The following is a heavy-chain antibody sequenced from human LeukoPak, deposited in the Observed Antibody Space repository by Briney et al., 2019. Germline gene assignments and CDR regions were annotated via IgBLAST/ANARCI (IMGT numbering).Heavy chain of an antibody. CDR3: ARESISGHRDFDY. CDR1: GFTFSSYS. CDR2: ISSGSRTI. Sequence: GGSLRLSCAAFGFTFSSYSMNWVRQAPGKGLEWISYISSGSRTIYYGDSVKGRFTVSRDNAKNSLYLQIRGLRAEDTAVYYCARESISGHRDFDYWGKGTLVTVSS. D-gene: IGHD1-26*01. V-gene: IGHV3-48*01. J-gene: IGHJ4*02.